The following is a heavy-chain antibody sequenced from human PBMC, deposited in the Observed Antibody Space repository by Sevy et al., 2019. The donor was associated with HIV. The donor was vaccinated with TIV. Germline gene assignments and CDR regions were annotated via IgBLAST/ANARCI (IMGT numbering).Heavy chain of an antibody. CDR3: AKGAGQYFFDY. Sequence: GGSLRLSCAASGFSFSGYGMHWVRQAPGKGLEWVAVIWYDGSGKYYSDSVKGRFTISRDNSKNTLFLQMNSLRVEDTAIYYCAKGAGQYFFDYWGQGTLVTVSS. D-gene: IGHD1-26*01. J-gene: IGHJ4*02. V-gene: IGHV3-33*06. CDR2: IWYDGSGK. CDR1: GFSFSGYG.